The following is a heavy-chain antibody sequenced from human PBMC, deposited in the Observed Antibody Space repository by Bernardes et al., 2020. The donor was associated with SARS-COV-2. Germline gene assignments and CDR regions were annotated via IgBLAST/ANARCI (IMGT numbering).Heavy chain of an antibody. CDR2: FDPEDGET. CDR1: GYTLTELS. D-gene: IGHD3-3*01. J-gene: IGHJ4*02. V-gene: IGHV1-24*01. CDR3: ATDHYNFWGGYLCY. Sequence: ASVTVSCKVSGYTLTELSMHWVRQAPGKGLEWMGGFDPEDGETIYAQKFQGRVTMTEDTSTDTAYMDLSRLRSEDPAVYYCATDHYNFWGGYLCYWGQGTLVTVSS.